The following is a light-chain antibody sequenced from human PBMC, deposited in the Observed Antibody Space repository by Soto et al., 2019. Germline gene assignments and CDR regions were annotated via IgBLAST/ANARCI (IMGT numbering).Light chain of an antibody. CDR3: ATWDNSLRGVV. Sequence: QSVLTQPPSVSAAPGQKVTISCSGSSSNIGNHYVSWYQQVPGTAPKPLIFDDNERPSEIPDRFSGSKSGTSAVLGITGLQTGDEADYYCATWDNSLRGVVFGGGTKVTVL. J-gene: IGLJ2*01. CDR2: DDN. CDR1: SSNIGNHY. V-gene: IGLV1-51*01.